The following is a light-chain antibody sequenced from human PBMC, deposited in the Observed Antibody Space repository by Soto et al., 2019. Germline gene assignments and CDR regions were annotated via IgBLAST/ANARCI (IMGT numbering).Light chain of an antibody. CDR2: EVS. CDR1: SSDVGGYNY. J-gene: IGLJ1*01. CDR3: SSYAGSPYYV. Sequence: QSVLTQPPSASGSPGQSVTISCTGTSSDVGGYNYVSWYQHHPGKAPKLMIYEVSKRPSGVPDRFSGSKSGNTASLTVSGLQAEDEADYYCSSYAGSPYYVFGTGTKLTVL. V-gene: IGLV2-8*01.